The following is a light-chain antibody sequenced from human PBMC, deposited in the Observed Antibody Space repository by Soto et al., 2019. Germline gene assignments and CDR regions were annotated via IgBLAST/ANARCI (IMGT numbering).Light chain of an antibody. J-gene: IGKJ1*01. CDR2: GAS. V-gene: IGKV3-20*01. CDR3: QQYSSSPRT. CDR1: QSVSSSY. Sequence: EIVLTQSPGTLSLSPGERATLSCRASQSVSSSYLAWYQQKPGQAPRLLIYGASSRATGIPDRFSGSGSGTDFTLTISSLEPEDFAVYYCQQYSSSPRTFGQGTTVDIK.